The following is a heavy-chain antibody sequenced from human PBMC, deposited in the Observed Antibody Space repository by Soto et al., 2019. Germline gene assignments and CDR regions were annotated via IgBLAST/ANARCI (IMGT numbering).Heavy chain of an antibody. J-gene: IGHJ5*02. D-gene: IGHD1-26*01. CDR3: ARVKRSTSRLDP. Sequence: SETLSLTCSVSGDSVSSGAYYWSWIRQPPGKGLEWIVYVYYSGSTSYNPSLETGVTISVDTSKNQFSLKLTSVTPADTAIYYCARVKRSTSRLDPWGQGTLVTVSS. V-gene: IGHV4-61*08. CDR1: GDSVSSGAYY. CDR2: VYYSGST.